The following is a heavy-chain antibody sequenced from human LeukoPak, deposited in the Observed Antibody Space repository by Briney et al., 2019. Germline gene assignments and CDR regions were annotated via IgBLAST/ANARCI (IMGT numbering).Heavy chain of an antibody. CDR2: IYTSGST. CDR3: ARVAVGATFFDY. Sequence: SETLSLTCTVSGSSISSGSYYWSWIRQPAGKGLEWIGRIYTSGSTNYNPSLKSRVTISVDTSKNQFSLKLSSVTAADTAVYYCARVAVGATFFDYWGQGTLVTVSS. V-gene: IGHV4-61*02. CDR1: GSSISSGSYY. D-gene: IGHD1-26*01. J-gene: IGHJ4*02.